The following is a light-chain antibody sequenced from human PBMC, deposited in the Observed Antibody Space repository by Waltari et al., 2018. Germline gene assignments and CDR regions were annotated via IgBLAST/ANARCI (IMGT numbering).Light chain of an antibody. CDR2: DAL. CDR3: QQRANWPIT. CDR1: QSVSSY. J-gene: IGKJ5*01. Sequence: EIVLTQSPATLSLSPGERATLPCRASQSVSSYLIWYQQKPGQAPRLLIYDALNRATGIPARFSGSGSGTDFTLTISSLEPEDFAVYYCQQRANWPITFGQGTRLEIK. V-gene: IGKV3-11*01.